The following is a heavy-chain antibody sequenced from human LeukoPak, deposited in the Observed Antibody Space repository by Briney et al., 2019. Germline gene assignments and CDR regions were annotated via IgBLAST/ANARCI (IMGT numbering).Heavy chain of an antibody. CDR2: IIPILGIA. D-gene: IGHD6-13*01. Sequence: SAKVSCKASGYILTGHGVSWVRQAPGQGLEWMGRIIPILGIANYAQKFQGRVTITADKSTSTAYMELSSLRSEDTAVYYCARDGRGIAAPIDYWGQGTLVTVSS. CDR1: GYILTGHG. V-gene: IGHV1-69*04. CDR3: ARDGRGIAAPIDY. J-gene: IGHJ4*02.